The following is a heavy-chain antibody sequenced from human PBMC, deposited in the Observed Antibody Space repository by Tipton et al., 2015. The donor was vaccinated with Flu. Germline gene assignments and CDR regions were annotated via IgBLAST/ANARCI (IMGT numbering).Heavy chain of an antibody. CDR3: ARVWSSFVATASLDY. Sequence: TLSLTCAVSGGSISSGGYSWIWIRQPPGKGLEWIGYIYHSGSTYYNASLKSRVTISVDRSKNQFSLKLASVTAADTAVYYCARVWSSFVATASLDYWGRGTLVTVSS. CDR2: IYHSGST. J-gene: IGHJ4*02. V-gene: IGHV4-30-2*01. CDR1: GGSISSGGYS. D-gene: IGHD1-1*01.